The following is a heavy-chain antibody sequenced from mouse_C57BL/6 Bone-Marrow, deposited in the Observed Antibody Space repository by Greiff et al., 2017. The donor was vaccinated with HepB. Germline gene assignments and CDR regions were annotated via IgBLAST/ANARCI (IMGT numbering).Heavy chain of an antibody. CDR3: ARGDYGSSYGFDY. CDR2: ISSGSSTI. Sequence: EVKLVESGGGLVKPGGSLKLSCAASGFTFSDYGMHWVRQAPEKGLEWVAYISSGSSTIYYADTVKGRFTISRDNAKNTRFLQMPSLRSEDTAMYYCARGDYGSSYGFDYWGQGTTLTVSS. CDR1: GFTFSDYG. V-gene: IGHV5-17*01. J-gene: IGHJ2*01. D-gene: IGHD1-1*01.